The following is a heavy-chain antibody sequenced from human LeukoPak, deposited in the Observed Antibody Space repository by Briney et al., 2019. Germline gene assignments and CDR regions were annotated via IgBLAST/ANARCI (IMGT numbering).Heavy chain of an antibody. CDR1: GYSISSGGYY. J-gene: IGHJ6*02. V-gene: IGHV4-31*03. Sequence: TSQTLSLTCTVSGYSISSGGYYWSWVRHHPGKGLEWIGYIYNSGRTSYNPSLKSRVSISLDTSENQFSLRLSSVTAADTAVYYCARVKGDYVVTDGMDVWGQGTTVTVSS. D-gene: IGHD4-17*01. CDR3: ARVKGDYVVTDGMDV. CDR2: IYNSGRT.